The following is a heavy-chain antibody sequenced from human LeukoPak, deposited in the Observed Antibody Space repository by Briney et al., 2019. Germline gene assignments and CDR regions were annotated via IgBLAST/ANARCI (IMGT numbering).Heavy chain of an antibody. D-gene: IGHD3-10*01. Sequence: GTSLRLSCAASGFTLSSCGMHWVRQAPGKGLEWVAVITYDRITTYFDDSVKGRFTISRDTSKSMLYLQMNSLRPEDTAVYYCVKEQSSGNYRTADFWGQGTLVTVSS. J-gene: IGHJ4*02. CDR2: ITYDRITT. CDR1: GFTLSSCG. V-gene: IGHV3-30*18. CDR3: VKEQSSGNYRTADF.